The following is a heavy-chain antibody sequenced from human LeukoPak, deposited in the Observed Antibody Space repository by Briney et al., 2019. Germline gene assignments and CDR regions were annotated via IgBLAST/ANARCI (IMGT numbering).Heavy chain of an antibody. D-gene: IGHD6-19*01. J-gene: IGHJ4*02. V-gene: IGHV1-24*01. Sequence: ASVKVSCKVSGYTLTELSMHWVRQAPGKGLEWMGGFDPEDGETIYAQKFQGRVTMTRDTSTRTVYMELSSLRSQDTAVYYCARDEMGVAVSGMRPLFWGQGTLVTVSS. CDR1: GYTLTELS. CDR2: FDPEDGET. CDR3: ARDEMGVAVSGMRPLF.